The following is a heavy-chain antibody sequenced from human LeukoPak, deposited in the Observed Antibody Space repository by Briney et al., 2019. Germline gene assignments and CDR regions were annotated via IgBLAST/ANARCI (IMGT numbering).Heavy chain of an antibody. Sequence: ASVKVSCKASGYTFTGYYMHWVRQAPGQGLEWMGWINPNSCGTNYAQKFQGRVTMTRDTSISTAYMELSRLRSDDTAVYYCARDGRCSGGSCYSGYLYYYMDVWGKGTTVTVSS. J-gene: IGHJ6*03. D-gene: IGHD2-15*01. CDR2: INPNSCGT. CDR3: ARDGRCSGGSCYSGYLYYYMDV. CDR1: GYTFTGYY. V-gene: IGHV1-2*02.